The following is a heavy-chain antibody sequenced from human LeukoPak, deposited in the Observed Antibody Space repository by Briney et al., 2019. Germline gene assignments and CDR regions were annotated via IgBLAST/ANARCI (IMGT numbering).Heavy chain of an antibody. CDR3: AKLKQWLGDYDY. D-gene: IGHD6-19*01. V-gene: IGHV3-48*01. Sequence: PGGSLRLSCAASGFTFSSYSMNWVRQAPGKGLEWVSYISSSSTIFYADSVKGRFTISRDNAKNSLYLQMNSLRAEDTAVYYCAKLKQWLGDYDYWGQGTLVTVSS. CDR1: GFTFSSYS. CDR2: ISSSSTI. J-gene: IGHJ4*02.